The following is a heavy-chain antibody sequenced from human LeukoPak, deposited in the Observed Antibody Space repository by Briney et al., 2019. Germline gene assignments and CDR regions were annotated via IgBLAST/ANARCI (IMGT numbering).Heavy chain of an antibody. CDR3: ARPKTAWSSHWYFEL. J-gene: IGHJ2*01. D-gene: IGHD1-1*01. CDR1: GVTFSVYY. CDR2: ISTGGKYI. Sequence: PGGSLRLSCAPSGVTFSVYYSSSIRQAPRKGLEWVSYISTGGKYIKDADSVKGRFTISRDNAKNSLFLQMNSLRVEDTAVYYCARPKTAWSSHWYFELWGRGTLVTVSS. V-gene: IGHV3-11*03.